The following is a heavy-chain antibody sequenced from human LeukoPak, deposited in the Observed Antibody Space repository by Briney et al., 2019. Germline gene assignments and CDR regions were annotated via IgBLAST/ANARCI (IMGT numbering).Heavy chain of an antibody. CDR3: ASSIVYCSSTSCYFN. D-gene: IGHD2-2*01. CDR1: GYTCTGYF. J-gene: IGHJ4*02. CDR2: INPNSGGT. V-gene: IGHV1-2*02. Sequence: ASVKVSCKASGYTCTGYFMHWVRQAPGQGLEWMGWINPNSGGTNYAQKFQGRVTMTRDTSISTAYMELSRLRSDDTAVYYCASSIVYCSSTSCYFNWGQGTLVTVSS.